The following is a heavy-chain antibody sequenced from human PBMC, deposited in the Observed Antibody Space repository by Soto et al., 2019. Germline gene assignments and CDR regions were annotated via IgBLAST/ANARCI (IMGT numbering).Heavy chain of an antibody. Sequence: ASVKVSCKASGYTFTSYAMHWVRQAPGQRLEWMGWINAGNGNTKYSQKFQGRVTITRDTSASTAYMELSSLRSEDTAVYYCARGSSIAAPWYFDYWGQGTLVTAPQ. D-gene: IGHD6-6*01. J-gene: IGHJ4*02. CDR3: ARGSSIAAPWYFDY. CDR1: GYTFTSYA. V-gene: IGHV1-3*01. CDR2: INAGNGNT.